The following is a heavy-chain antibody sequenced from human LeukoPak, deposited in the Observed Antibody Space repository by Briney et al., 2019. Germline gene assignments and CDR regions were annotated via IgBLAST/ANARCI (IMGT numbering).Heavy chain of an antibody. D-gene: IGHD2-21*02. J-gene: IGHJ2*01. Sequence: SETQSLTCTVSGGSISKYYWSWTRQPAGKGLEWIGRVYSSGSTNYNPSLKSRVTMSVDTSKNQFSLKLSSVTAADTAVYYCARHYCGGDCYSTWYFDLWGR. V-gene: IGHV4-4*07. CDR1: GGSISKYY. CDR3: ARHYCGGDCYSTWYFDL. CDR2: VYSSGST.